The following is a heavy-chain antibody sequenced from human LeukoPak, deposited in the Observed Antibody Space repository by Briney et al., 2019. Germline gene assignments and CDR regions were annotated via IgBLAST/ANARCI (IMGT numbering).Heavy chain of an antibody. Sequence: SETLSLTCTVSGGSISSSSYYWSWIRHPPGKELEWIGYIYYSGSTNYNPSLKSRVTISVDTSKDQFSLKLSSVTAADTAVYYCARREVKILWFGAETPLNWFDPWGHGTLVTVSS. CDR3: ARREVKILWFGAETPLNWFDP. D-gene: IGHD3-10*01. V-gene: IGHV4-61*05. J-gene: IGHJ5*02. CDR2: IYYSGST. CDR1: GGSISSSSYY.